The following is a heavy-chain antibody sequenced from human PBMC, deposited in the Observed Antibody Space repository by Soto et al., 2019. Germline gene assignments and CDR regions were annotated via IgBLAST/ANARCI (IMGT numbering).Heavy chain of an antibody. CDR3: AGNDFYYYYMDV. CDR1: GCTFSSYA. V-gene: IGHV3-23*01. D-gene: IGHD1-1*01. J-gene: IGHJ6*03. Sequence: GGSLRHSCAASGCTFSSYAMSWVRQAPGKGLEWVSAISGSGGSTYYADSVKGRFTISRDNSKNTLYLQMNSLGAEDTAVYYCAGNDFYYYYMDVWGKGTTVTVSS. CDR2: ISGSGGST.